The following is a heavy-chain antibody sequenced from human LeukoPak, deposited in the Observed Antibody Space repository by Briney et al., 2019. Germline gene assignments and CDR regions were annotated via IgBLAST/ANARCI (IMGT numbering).Heavy chain of an antibody. Sequence: SETLSLTCAVSGGSVSSGSYYWSWIRQPPGKGLEWIGYIYYSGSTNGSTNYNPSLKSRVTISLDTSKNQFSLRLSSVTAADTAVYYCARGEDGDYYFQHWGQGTLVTVSS. J-gene: IGHJ1*01. V-gene: IGHV4-61*01. CDR1: GGSVSSGSYY. CDR3: ARGEDGDYYFQH. D-gene: IGHD4-17*01. CDR2: IYYSGSTNGST.